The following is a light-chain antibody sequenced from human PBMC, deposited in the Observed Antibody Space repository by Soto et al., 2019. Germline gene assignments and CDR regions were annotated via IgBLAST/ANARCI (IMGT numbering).Light chain of an antibody. J-gene: IGKJ2*01. Sequence: EIMLTQSPDTLSLSPGERATLSCRASQSISSNYLAWYQQKPGQAPRLLIYGASSRATDIPDRFSGSASGTDFTLTISRLEPEDFAVYYCQQYGGSPKYTFGQGTNLEIK. V-gene: IGKV3-20*01. CDR1: QSISSNY. CDR3: QQYGGSPKYT. CDR2: GAS.